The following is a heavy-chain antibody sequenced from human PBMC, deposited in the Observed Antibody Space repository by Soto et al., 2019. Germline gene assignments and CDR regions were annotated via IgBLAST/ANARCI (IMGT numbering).Heavy chain of an antibody. V-gene: IGHV4-34*01. CDR3: ARVKPNTMVRGVMKYDAFDI. CDR2: INHSGST. D-gene: IGHD3-10*01. CDR1: GGSFSGYY. Sequence: SEILSLTCAVYGGSFSGYYWSWIRQPPGKGLEWIGEINHSGSTNYNPSLKSRVTISVDTSKNQFSLKLSSVTAADTAVYYCARVKPNTMVRGVMKYDAFDIWGQGTMVTVSS. J-gene: IGHJ3*02.